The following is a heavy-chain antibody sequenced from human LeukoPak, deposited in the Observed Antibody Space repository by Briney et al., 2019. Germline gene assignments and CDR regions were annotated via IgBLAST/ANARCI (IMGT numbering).Heavy chain of an antibody. V-gene: IGHV4-59*01. CDR2: IYYSGST. Sequence: KASETLSLTCTVSGGSISSYYWSWIRQPPGKGLEWIGYIYYSGSTNYNPSLKSRVTISVDTSKNQFSLKLSSVTAADTAVYYCARAYDGYNLIFDYWGQGTLVTVSS. CDR3: ARAYDGYNLIFDY. J-gene: IGHJ4*02. CDR1: GGSISSYY. D-gene: IGHD5-24*01.